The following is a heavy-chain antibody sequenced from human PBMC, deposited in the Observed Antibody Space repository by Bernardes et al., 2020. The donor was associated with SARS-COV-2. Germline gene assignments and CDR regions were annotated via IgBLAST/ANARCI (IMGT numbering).Heavy chain of an antibody. Sequence: SGSTLVKPTQTLTLTCTFSGFSLTPSGVGVGWIRQPPGGAMEWLSLLYWNDEKRYSPSLKSRLTITKDTSKNQVCLTRTNMDPVDTATYYFVQRLRTPGYFDLWGRSTLVTVSS. J-gene: IGHJ2*01. CDR1: GFSLTPSGVG. V-gene: IGHV2-5*01. CDR3: VQRLRTPGYFDL. CDR2: LYWNDEK.